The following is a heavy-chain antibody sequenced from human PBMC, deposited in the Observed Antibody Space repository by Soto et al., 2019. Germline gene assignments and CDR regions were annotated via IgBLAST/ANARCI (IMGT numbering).Heavy chain of an antibody. Sequence: QVQLQESGPGLVKPSETLSLTCTVSGGSISSYYWSWIRQPPGKGLEWIGYIYYSGSTNYNPSLKSRVTISVDTSKNQFSLKLSSVTAADTAVYYCARANHYDFWSGYYYNWFDPWGQGTLVTVSS. D-gene: IGHD3-3*01. CDR1: GGSISSYY. CDR3: ARANHYDFWSGYYYNWFDP. CDR2: IYYSGST. J-gene: IGHJ5*02. V-gene: IGHV4-59*01.